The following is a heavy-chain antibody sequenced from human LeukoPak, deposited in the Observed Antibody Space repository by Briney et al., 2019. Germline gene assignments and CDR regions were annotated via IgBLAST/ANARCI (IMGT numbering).Heavy chain of an antibody. CDR2: INPKNGGS. V-gene: IGHV1-2*02. D-gene: IGHD3-16*01. J-gene: IGHJ5*02. CDR1: GYTFTGYY. Sequence: ASVKSSCTASGYTFTGYYMNWVRHAPAQGLKWVRLINPKNGGSNYAQKLQGRVTMTRDRSISIAYMELSRQTSDDTAVYYCARASFWESPINWFAPWGQGTLVTVSS. CDR3: ARASFWESPINWFAP.